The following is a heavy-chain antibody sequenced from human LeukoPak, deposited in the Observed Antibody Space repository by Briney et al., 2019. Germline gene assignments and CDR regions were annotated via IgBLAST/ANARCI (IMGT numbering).Heavy chain of an antibody. V-gene: IGHV1-69*13. Sequence: GASVKVSCKASGGTFSSYAISWVRQAPGQGLEWMGGIILISGTPNYAQKFQGRVTISADEFTNTAYMELSSLRYEDTAVYYCARDRRDILTGYYDTNWFDPWGQGTLVTVSS. CDR2: IILISGTP. CDR1: GGTFSSYA. J-gene: IGHJ5*02. D-gene: IGHD3-9*01. CDR3: ARDRRDILTGYYDTNWFDP.